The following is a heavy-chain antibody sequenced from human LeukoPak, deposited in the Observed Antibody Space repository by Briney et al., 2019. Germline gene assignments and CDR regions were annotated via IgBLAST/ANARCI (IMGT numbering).Heavy chain of an antibody. D-gene: IGHD3-3*01. Sequence: SETLSLTCAVYGGSFSGYYWSWIRQPPGKGLEWIGEINHSGSTNYNPSLKSRVTISVDTSKNQFSLKLSSVTAADTAVYYCARGHREYYDFWSGYYTGLTPTKNWFDPWDQGTLVTVSS. CDR2: INHSGST. J-gene: IGHJ5*02. CDR1: GGSFSGYY. V-gene: IGHV4-34*01. CDR3: ARGHREYYDFWSGYYTGLTPTKNWFDP.